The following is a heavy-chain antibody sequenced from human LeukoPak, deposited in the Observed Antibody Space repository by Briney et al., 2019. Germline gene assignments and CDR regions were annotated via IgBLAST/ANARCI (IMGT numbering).Heavy chain of an antibody. D-gene: IGHD3-22*01. CDR2: IKQDASEE. Sequence: GGSLRLSCAASGLTFSRDWMSWVRQPPGQGLEWVATIKQDASEEYYVDSVNGRFTISRDNAKNSLYLQMNSLRAEDTALYYCARDETSGYYFPGYWGQGTLVTVSS. V-gene: IGHV3-7*03. CDR1: GLTFSRDW. J-gene: IGHJ4*02. CDR3: ARDETSGYYFPGY.